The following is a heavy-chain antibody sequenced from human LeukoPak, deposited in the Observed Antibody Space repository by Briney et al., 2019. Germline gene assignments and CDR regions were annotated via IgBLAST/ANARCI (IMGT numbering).Heavy chain of an antibody. V-gene: IGHV3-30*18. CDR3: VKGHDDAFDI. J-gene: IGHJ3*02. CDR1: GFTFSSYG. Sequence: GRSLRLSCAASGFTFSSYGMHWVRQAPGKGLEWVAVISYDGSNKYYADSVKGRFTISRDNSKNTLYLQMNSLRAEDTAVYYCVKGHDDAFDIWGQGTMVTVSS. CDR2: ISYDGSNK. D-gene: IGHD1-1*01.